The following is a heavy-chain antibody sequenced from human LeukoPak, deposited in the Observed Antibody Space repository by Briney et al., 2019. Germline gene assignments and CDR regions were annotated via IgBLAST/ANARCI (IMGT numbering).Heavy chain of an antibody. CDR3: ARDSRSLRGYYAFDI. Sequence: GASVKVSCKASGGTFSSYAISWVRQAPGQGLEWMGGIIPIFGTANYAQKFQGRVTITTDESTSTAYMELSSLRSEDTAVYYCARDSRSLRGYYAFDIWGQGTMVTVSS. J-gene: IGHJ3*02. CDR1: GGTFSSYA. V-gene: IGHV1-69*05. CDR2: IIPIFGTA. D-gene: IGHD3-22*01.